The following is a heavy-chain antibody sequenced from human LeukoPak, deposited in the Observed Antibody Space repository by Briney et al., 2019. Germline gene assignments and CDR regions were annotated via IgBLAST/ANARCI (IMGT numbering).Heavy chain of an antibody. V-gene: IGHV3-30*04. D-gene: IGHD1-26*01. Sequence: GGSLRLSCAASGFTFSSYAMHWVRQAPGKGLEWVAVISYDGSNKYYADSVKGRFTISRDNSKNTLYLQMNSLRAEDTAVYYCARDGGSGSYWTRVPYYYYCGMDVWGQGTTVTVSS. J-gene: IGHJ6*02. CDR1: GFTFSSYA. CDR2: ISYDGSNK. CDR3: ARDGGSGSYWTRVPYYYYCGMDV.